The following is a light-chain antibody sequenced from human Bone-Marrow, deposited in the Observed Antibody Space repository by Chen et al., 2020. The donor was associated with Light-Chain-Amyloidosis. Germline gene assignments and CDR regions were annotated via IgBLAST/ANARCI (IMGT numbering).Light chain of an antibody. CDR2: RDT. CDR3: QSADSSGTYEVI. CDR1: DLPTKY. V-gene: IGLV3-25*03. J-gene: IGLJ2*01. Sequence: SYELTQPPSVSVPPGQTARITCSGDDLPTKYAYWYQQKPGQAPVLVIHRDTERPSGVSGRFAGTSSGTTATLTISGVQAEDKADYHCQSADSSGTYEVIFGGGTKLTVL.